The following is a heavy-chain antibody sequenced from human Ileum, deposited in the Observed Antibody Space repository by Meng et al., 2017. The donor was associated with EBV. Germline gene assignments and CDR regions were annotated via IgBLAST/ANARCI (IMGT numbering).Heavy chain of an antibody. Sequence: HGQLVQSGAEVEKPGSSVKVSCKASEGTFSRYSISWVRQAPGQGLEWMGGIIPPFDTANYAQKFQGRVTITADKSTGTAYMELSSLRSEDTAIYYCARGGDSSGWYWYFDYWGQGTLVTVSS. D-gene: IGHD6-19*01. V-gene: IGHV1-69*06. CDR3: ARGGDSSGWYWYFDY. CDR1: EGTFSRYS. CDR2: IIPPFDTA. J-gene: IGHJ4*02.